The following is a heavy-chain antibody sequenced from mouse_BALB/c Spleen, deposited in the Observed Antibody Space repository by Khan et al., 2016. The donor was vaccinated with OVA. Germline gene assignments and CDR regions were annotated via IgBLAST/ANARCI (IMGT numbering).Heavy chain of an antibody. D-gene: IGHD1-1*01. Sequence: EVKLEVSGGDLVKPGGSLKLSCEASGFTFSSYGMSWVRQTLHKRQEWVATIINSGSYTYYPDSVKGRLTISRDNAKNTLYLQLSSLKTEDTAMYYCARHRFTSPAAWFAYWGQGTIVTVSA. CDR1: GFTFSSYG. CDR3: ARHRFTSPAAWFAY. J-gene: IGHJ3*01. CDR2: IINSGSYT. V-gene: IGHV5-6*02.